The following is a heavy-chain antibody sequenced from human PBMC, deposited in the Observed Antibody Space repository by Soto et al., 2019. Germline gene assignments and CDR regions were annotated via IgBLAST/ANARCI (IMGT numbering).Heavy chain of an antibody. CDR1: GFTFSNTW. D-gene: IGHD2-8*02. J-gene: IGHJ4*02. Sequence: EVQLVESGGGLVKPGGSLRLSCAASGFTFSNTWMTWVRQSPGKGLEWVGRIKSQNDGGTTDYAAPVTGRFTISRDDSKNTLYLQLNRLKSDASARYYCTTARTGGQGTLVIVSS. CDR2: IKSQNDGGTT. CDR3: TTART. V-gene: IGHV3-15*05.